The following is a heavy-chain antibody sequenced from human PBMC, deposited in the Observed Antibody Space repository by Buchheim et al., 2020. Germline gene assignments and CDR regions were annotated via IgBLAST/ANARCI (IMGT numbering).Heavy chain of an antibody. Sequence: QLQLQESGPGLVKPSETLSLTCTVSGGSISSSSYYWGWIRQPPGKGLEWFGSIYYSGSTYYNPSLKSRVIISVDTSKNQFLLKLSSVTAADTAVYYCAREASCGGDCSTLDYWGQGTL. CDR1: GGSISSSSYY. V-gene: IGHV4-39*07. J-gene: IGHJ4*02. D-gene: IGHD2-21*02. CDR3: AREASCGGDCSTLDY. CDR2: IYYSGST.